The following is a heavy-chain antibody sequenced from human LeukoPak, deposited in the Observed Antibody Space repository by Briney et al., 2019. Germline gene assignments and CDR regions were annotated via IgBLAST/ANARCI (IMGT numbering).Heavy chain of an antibody. CDR3: ARGGELERPEPQGWSDP. J-gene: IGHJ5*02. V-gene: IGHV1-46*01. D-gene: IGHD1-1*01. CDR2: INPSGGST. CDR1: GYTFTGYY. Sequence: TSVKVSCKASGYTFTGYYMHWVRQAPGQGLEWMGIINPSGGSTSYAQKFQGRVTMTRDTSTSTVYMELSSLRSEDTAVYYCARGGELERPEPQGWSDPWGQGTLVTVSS.